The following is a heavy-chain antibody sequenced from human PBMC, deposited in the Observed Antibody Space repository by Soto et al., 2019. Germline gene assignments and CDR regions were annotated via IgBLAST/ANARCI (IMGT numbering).Heavy chain of an antibody. D-gene: IGHD4-17*01. CDR2: ISAYNGNT. Sequence: ASVKVSCKASGYTFTSYGISWVRQAPGQGLEWMGWISAYNGNTNYAQKLQGRVTMTTDTSTSTAYMELRSLRSDDMAVYYCARAFHGDYYMDVWGKGTTVTVSS. CDR1: GYTFTSYG. CDR3: ARAFHGDYYMDV. V-gene: IGHV1-18*03. J-gene: IGHJ6*03.